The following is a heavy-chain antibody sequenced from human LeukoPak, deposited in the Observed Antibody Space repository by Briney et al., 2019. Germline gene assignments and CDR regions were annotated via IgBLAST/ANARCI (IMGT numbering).Heavy chain of an antibody. J-gene: IGHJ4*02. CDR1: GDSVSSNTAA. CDR2: TFYRSKWFY. D-gene: IGHD6-13*01. CDR3: ARDGTLAAAGNMDY. Sequence: SQTLSLTCAIYGDSVSSNTAAWNWIRQSPSRGLEWLGRTFYRSKWFYDYAVSVKSRITINPDTSKNQFSLQLNSVTPEDTAVYYCARDGTLAAAGNMDYWGQGTLVTVSS. V-gene: IGHV6-1*01.